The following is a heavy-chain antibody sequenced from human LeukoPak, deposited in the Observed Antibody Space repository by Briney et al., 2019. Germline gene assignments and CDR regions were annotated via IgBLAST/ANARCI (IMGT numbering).Heavy chain of an antibody. J-gene: IGHJ4*02. Sequence: ASVKVSCKASGYTFTGYYMHWVRQAPGQGLEWMGWINPNSGGTNYAQKFQGRVTMTRDMSTSTVYMELSSLRSEDTAVYYCARGDYVPPDYWGQGTLVTVSS. V-gene: IGHV1-2*02. D-gene: IGHD4-17*01. CDR1: GYTFTGYY. CDR2: INPNSGGT. CDR3: ARGDYVPPDY.